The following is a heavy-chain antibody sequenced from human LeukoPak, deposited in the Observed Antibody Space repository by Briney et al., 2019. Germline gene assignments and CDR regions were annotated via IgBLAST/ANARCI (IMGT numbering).Heavy chain of an antibody. CDR1: GYTFTSYG. CDR2: ISAYNGNT. D-gene: IGHD3-22*01. J-gene: IGHJ5*02. Sequence: GASVKVSCKASGYTFTSYGISWVRQAPGQGLEWMGWISAYNGNTNYAQKLQGRVTMTTDTSTSTAYMELRSLRSDDTAVYYCARALRSGYYYSQWFDPWGQGTLVTVSS. CDR3: ARALRSGYYYSQWFDP. V-gene: IGHV1-18*01.